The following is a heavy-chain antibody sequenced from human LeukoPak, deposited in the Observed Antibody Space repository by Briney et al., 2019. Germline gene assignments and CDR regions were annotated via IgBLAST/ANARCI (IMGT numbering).Heavy chain of an antibody. CDR2: ISPTGSTT. CDR3: ARGPNSNWSGLDF. CDR1: GFSFSGHW. D-gene: IGHD6-6*01. V-gene: IGHV3-74*01. Sequence: GGSRRLSCTASGFSFSGHWMHWPRQLPGKGLVWVSRISPTGSTTSYADSVKGRFTVSRDNAKNTLYLQVNNLRAEDTAVYYCARGPNSNWSGLDFWGQGTLLTVSS. J-gene: IGHJ4*02.